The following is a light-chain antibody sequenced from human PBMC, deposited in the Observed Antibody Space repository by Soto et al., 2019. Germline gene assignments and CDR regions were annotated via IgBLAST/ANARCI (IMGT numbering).Light chain of an antibody. V-gene: IGKV3-15*01. J-gene: IGKJ5*01. CDR3: QQYNNWPPIT. Sequence: EIVMTQSPATLSLSPGERATLSCRAGQNIHTNLAWYQKKPGQAPRLLFYGASTGATGLPARFSGSGSGTELTLTINSLQAEDFAVYYCQQYNNWPPITFGQGTRLEI. CDR2: GAS. CDR1: QNIHTN.